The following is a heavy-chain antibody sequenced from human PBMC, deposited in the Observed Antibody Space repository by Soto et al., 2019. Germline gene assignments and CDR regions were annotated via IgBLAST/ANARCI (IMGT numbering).Heavy chain of an antibody. CDR3: VRLGASVSKYVES. CDR2: IYYSGGT. V-gene: IGHV4-30-4*01. J-gene: IGHJ4*02. D-gene: IGHD3-16*01. Sequence: QVQLQESGPRLVRPSETLSLTCTVSGGSVGSADYFWGWIRQPPGKGLEWIGYIYYSGGTYYSPSLKSRLTISLDPSKNQVSLRLTSVTAADTAVYYCVRLGASVSKYVESWGQGTLVTVSS. CDR1: GGSVGSADYF.